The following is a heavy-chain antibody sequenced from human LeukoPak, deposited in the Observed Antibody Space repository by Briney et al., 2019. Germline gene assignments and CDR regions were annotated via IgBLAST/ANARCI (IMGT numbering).Heavy chain of an antibody. CDR2: IGNSGART. CDR3: VRDRYDIP. Sequence: GGSLRLSCAASGLSFSTYAMTWVRQAPGKGLEWVSAIGNSGARTYYADSVKGRFTISRDNSKNTVYLQMNSLRPEDTAVYYCVRDRYDIPWGQGTLVTVSS. CDR1: GLSFSTYA. V-gene: IGHV3-23*01. J-gene: IGHJ5*02. D-gene: IGHD3-9*01.